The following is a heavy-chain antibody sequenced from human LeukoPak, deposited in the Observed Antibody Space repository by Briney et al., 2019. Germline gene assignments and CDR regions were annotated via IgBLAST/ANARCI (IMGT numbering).Heavy chain of an antibody. CDR3: AGTTSSWGYFYMDV. V-gene: IGHV3-53*01. D-gene: IGHD1-26*01. CDR1: GFSVSSNY. J-gene: IGHJ6*03. Sequence: GGSLSLSCAASGFSVSSNYMSWVRQAPGKGLEWVSTIFSGGTTDHADSVKGRFTISRDNSKNTVSLQMNNLRVDDTAVYYCAGTTSSWGYFYMDVWGKGTTVTVSS. CDR2: IFSGGTT.